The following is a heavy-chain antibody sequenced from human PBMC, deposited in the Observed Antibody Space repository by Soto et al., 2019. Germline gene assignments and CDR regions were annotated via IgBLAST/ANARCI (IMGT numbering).Heavy chain of an antibody. Sequence: GASVKVSCKVSGYTLTELSMHWVRQAPGKGLEWMGGFDPEDGETIYAQKFQGRVTMTEDTSTDTAYMELSSLRSEDTAVYYCATVGSTYDSSGYSPYYFDYWGQGTLVTVSS. CDR3: ATVGSTYDSSGYSPYYFDY. CDR2: FDPEDGET. V-gene: IGHV1-24*01. D-gene: IGHD3-22*01. CDR1: GYTLTELS. J-gene: IGHJ4*02.